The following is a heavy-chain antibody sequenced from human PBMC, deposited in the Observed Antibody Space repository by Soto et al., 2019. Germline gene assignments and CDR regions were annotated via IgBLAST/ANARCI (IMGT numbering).Heavy chain of an antibody. V-gene: IGHV3-11*01. D-gene: IGHD1-26*01. CDR2: ISTSGSST. Sequence: GGSLRLSCAASGFSFSDYYMSWTRQAPGKGLEWVSLISTSGSSTDYADSVKGRFTISRDNAKNSLSLQMNSLRAEDTAVYYCANLAKNYYHYMDVWGKGTTVTVSS. CDR3: ANLAKNYYHYMDV. J-gene: IGHJ6*03. CDR1: GFSFSDYY.